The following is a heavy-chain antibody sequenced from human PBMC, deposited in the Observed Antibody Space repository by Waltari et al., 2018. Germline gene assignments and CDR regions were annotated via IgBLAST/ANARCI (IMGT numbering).Heavy chain of an antibody. CDR3: AREAEGAERATPFDF. D-gene: IGHD2-15*01. CDR2: IIPVFAAP. CDR1: AGSSNNLD. V-gene: IGHV1-69*01. Sequence: QVHLVQSGAEVKKPGSSVKVFCRPPAGSSNNLDSSWVRQSPGQGLARVGGIIPVFAAPNNAQSLQDRVTITADGSTSTVYMDLGSLRSEDTAIYYCAREAEGAERATPFDFWGQGTLVTVSS. J-gene: IGHJ4*02.